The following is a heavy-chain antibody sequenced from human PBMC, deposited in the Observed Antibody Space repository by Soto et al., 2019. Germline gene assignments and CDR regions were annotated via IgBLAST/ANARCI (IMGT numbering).Heavy chain of an antibody. CDR2: IYSGGYT. J-gene: IGHJ4*02. Sequence: EVQLVESGGGLIQPGGSLRLSCAVSGFTVSNNYRSWVRQAPGKGLEGVSVIYSGGYTAYGDSVKGRFTISRDNSKNTHYLKRNSLGAAAAVVYSWATQPGGGGYWGQGTLVTVSS. V-gene: IGHV3-53*01. CDR1: GFTVSNNY. D-gene: IGHD3-10*01. CDR3: ATQPGGGGY.